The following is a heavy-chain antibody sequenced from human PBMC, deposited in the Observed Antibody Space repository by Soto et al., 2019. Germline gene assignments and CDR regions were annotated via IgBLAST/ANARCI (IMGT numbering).Heavy chain of an antibody. CDR2: INSDGSST. CDR1: GFTFSSYW. CDR3: ARQGVLLWFGEYADV. D-gene: IGHD3-10*01. Sequence: GSLRLSCAASGFTFSSYWMHWVRQAPGKGLVWVSRINSDGSSTSYADSVKGRFTISRDNAKNTLYLQMNSLRAEDTAVYYCARQGVLLWFGEYADVWGQGTTVTVSS. V-gene: IGHV3-74*01. J-gene: IGHJ6*02.